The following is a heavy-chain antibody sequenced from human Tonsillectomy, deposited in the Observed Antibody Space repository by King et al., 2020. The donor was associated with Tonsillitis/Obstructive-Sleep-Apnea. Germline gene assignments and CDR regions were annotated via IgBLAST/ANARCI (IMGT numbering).Heavy chain of an antibody. CDR2: VKSKTDGGTP. D-gene: IGHD3-16*01. V-gene: IGHV3-15*01. J-gene: IGHJ4*02. CDR1: GFTFSNAW. CDR3: TTDFVEGGVVVDY. Sequence: VQLVESGGGLIKPGGSLRLSCAASGFTFSNAWMSWVRQAPGKGLEWVGRVKSKTDGGTPDYAAPVKGSFTISREDSKDMLYLQMSSLKTEDTAVYYCTTDFVEGGVVVDYWGQGTLVTVSS.